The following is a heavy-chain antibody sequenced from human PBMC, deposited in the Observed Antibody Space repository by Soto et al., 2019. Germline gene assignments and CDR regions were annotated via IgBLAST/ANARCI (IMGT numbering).Heavy chain of an antibody. J-gene: IGHJ4*02. Sequence: GGSLRLSCAASGVTFSSYWMTWVRQAPGKGLEWVANIKQSGSETYYVDSVKGRFTISRDDAKNALYLQMNTLRAEDTAVYFCARGYSIDYWGQGTLVTVSS. V-gene: IGHV3-7*03. CDR3: ARGYSIDY. CDR2: IKQSGSET. CDR1: GVTFSSYW. D-gene: IGHD5-18*01.